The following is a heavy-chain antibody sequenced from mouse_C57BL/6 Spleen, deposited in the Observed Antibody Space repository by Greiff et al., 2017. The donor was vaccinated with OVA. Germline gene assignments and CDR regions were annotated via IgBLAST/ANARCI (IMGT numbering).Heavy chain of an antibody. CDR3: TTDYSRRDWFAY. Sequence: VQLQQSGAELVRPGASVKLSCTASGFNIKDDYMHWVKQRPEQGLEWIGWIDPENGDTEYASQFQGKATITADTSSNTAYLQLSSLTSEDTAVYYCTTDYSRRDWFAYWGQGTLVTVSA. CDR2: IDPENGDT. CDR1: GFNIKDDY. D-gene: IGHD2-5*01. J-gene: IGHJ3*01. V-gene: IGHV14-4*01.